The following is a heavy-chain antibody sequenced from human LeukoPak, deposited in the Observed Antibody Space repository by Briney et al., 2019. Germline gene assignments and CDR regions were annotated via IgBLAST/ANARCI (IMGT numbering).Heavy chain of an antibody. CDR1: GITLSNYG. Sequence: GGSLRLSCAVSGITLSNYGMSWVRQAPGKGLEWVAGISGSGGRTTYADSVKGRFTISRDNPKNTLYLQMSSLRGEDTAVYFCAGRGVVIRVILVGFHKEAYYFDSWGQGALVTVSS. CDR3: AGRGVVIRVILVGFHKEAYYFDS. D-gene: IGHD3-22*01. J-gene: IGHJ4*02. V-gene: IGHV3-23*01. CDR2: ISGSGGRT.